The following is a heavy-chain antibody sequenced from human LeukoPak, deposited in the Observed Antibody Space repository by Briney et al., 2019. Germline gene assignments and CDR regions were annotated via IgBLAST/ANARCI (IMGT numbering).Heavy chain of an antibody. J-gene: IGHJ5*02. Sequence: ASVKVSCKASGGTFSSYAISWVRQAPGQGLEWMGGIIPIFGIANYAQKFQGRVTMTRDTSTSTVYMELSSLRSEDTAVYYCARGSYSSSWNPLDWFDPWGQGTLVTVSS. CDR1: GGTFSSYA. D-gene: IGHD6-13*01. CDR2: IIPIFGIA. CDR3: ARGSYSSSWNPLDWFDP. V-gene: IGHV1-69*10.